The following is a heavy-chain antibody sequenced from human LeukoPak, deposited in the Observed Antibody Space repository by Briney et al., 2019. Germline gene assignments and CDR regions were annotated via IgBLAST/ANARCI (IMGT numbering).Heavy chain of an antibody. CDR2: IYTSGST. Sequence: PSETLSLACTDSGDSISNYYWSWIRQPAGKGLGWIGRIYTSGSTNYNPSLKSRVTMSVDTSKNQFSLKVTSVTAADTAVYYCARFDYGSSSLDYWGQGTLVTVSS. CDR3: ARFDYGSSSLDY. J-gene: IGHJ4*02. CDR1: GDSISNYY. D-gene: IGHD6-6*01. V-gene: IGHV4-4*07.